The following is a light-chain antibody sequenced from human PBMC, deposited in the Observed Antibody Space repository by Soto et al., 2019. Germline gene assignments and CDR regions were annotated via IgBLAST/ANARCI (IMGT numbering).Light chain of an antibody. CDR1: QSVSIL. J-gene: IGKJ1*01. CDR3: QQYNNWRPWT. CDR2: GAA. Sequence: EIEMTQCPATLSVSQGQRSTLSCMASQSVSILLAWNQHKPGQAPRLLIHGAATRATGIPARFSGSGSGTEYTPTISSLLSEDFAVDYCQQYNNWRPWTFGQGTKVDIK. V-gene: IGKV3-15*01.